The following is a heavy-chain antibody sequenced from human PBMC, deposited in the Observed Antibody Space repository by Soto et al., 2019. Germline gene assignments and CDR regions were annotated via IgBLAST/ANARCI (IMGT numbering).Heavy chain of an antibody. CDR1: GFSLSTSGVG. V-gene: IGHV2-5*02. J-gene: IGHJ6*02. CDR2: IYWDDDK. Sequence: QITLKESGPTLVKPTQTLTLTCTFSGFSLSTSGVGVGWIRQPPGKALEWLALIYWDDDKRYSPSLRSRLTINKVTSKNPVVLTMTNMDPVDTATYYCIQSRCGGDCLQSYASHYYYGMDVWGQGTTVTVSS. D-gene: IGHD2-21*02. CDR3: IQSRCGGDCLQSYASHYYYGMDV.